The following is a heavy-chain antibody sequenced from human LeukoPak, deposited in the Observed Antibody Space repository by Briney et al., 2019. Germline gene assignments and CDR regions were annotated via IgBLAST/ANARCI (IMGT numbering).Heavy chain of an antibody. Sequence: SETLSLTRTVSGGSISSYYWSWIRQPPGKGLEWIGYIYYSGSTNYNPSLKSRVTISVDTSKNQFSLKLSSVTAADTAVYYCARDRLGGGYYGSGARGRGMDVWGKGTTVTVSS. V-gene: IGHV4-59*01. CDR2: IYYSGST. J-gene: IGHJ6*04. CDR3: ARDRLGGGYYGSGARGRGMDV. CDR1: GGSISSYY. D-gene: IGHD3-10*01.